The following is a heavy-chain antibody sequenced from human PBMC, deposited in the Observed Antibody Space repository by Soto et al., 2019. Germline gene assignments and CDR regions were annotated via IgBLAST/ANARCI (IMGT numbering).Heavy chain of an antibody. V-gene: IGHV4-59*01. CDR3: AVMITFGGVIVLDY. CDR1: GGSISSYY. Sequence: PSETLSLTCTVSGGSISSYYWSWIRQPPGKGLEWIGYIYYSGSTNYNPSLKSRVTISVDTSKNQFSLKLSSVTAADTAVYYCAVMITFGGVIVLDYWGQGTLVTVSS. CDR2: IYYSGST. J-gene: IGHJ4*02. D-gene: IGHD3-16*02.